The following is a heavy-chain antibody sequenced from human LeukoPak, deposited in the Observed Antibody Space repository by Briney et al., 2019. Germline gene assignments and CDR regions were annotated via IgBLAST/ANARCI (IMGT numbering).Heavy chain of an antibody. J-gene: IGHJ4*02. Sequence: GGSLRLSCALSGFTFSNYAMNWVRQAPGKGLEWVSVISGGGGTSNYADSVRGRFTVSRDNSKSMLYLQLNSLRADDTAVYYCATDMDYDDSHYYYGFDYWGQGTLVTVSS. CDR1: GFTFSNYA. V-gene: IGHV3-23*01. D-gene: IGHD3-22*01. CDR2: ISGGGGTS. CDR3: ATDMDYDDSHYYYGFDY.